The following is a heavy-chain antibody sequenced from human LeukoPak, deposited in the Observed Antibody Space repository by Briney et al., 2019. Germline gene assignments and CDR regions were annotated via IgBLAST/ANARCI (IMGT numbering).Heavy chain of an antibody. J-gene: IGHJ4*02. Sequence: ASVKVSCKASGYTFTGYYMHWVRQAPGQGLEWMGWINPNSGGTNYAQKFQGRVTMTRDTSISTAYMELSRLRSDDTAVYYCASDDYVWGSYRVPAYWGQGTLVTVSS. CDR3: ASDDYVWGSYRVPAY. V-gene: IGHV1-2*02. CDR1: GYTFTGYY. D-gene: IGHD3-16*02. CDR2: INPNSGGT.